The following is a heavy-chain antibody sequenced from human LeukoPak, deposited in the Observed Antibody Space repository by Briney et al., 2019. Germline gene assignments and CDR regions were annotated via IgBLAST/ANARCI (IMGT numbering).Heavy chain of an antibody. Sequence: SETLSLTCAVYGGSFSGYYWSWIRQPPGKGLEWIGEINHSGSTNYNPSLKSRVTISVDTSKNQFSLKLSSVTAADTAVYYCARVKNAGYSSCWYSRHYYYYGMDVWGKGTTVTVSS. CDR1: GGSFSGYY. CDR3: ARVKNAGYSSCWYSRHYYYYGMDV. CDR2: INHSGST. D-gene: IGHD6-13*01. J-gene: IGHJ6*04. V-gene: IGHV4-34*01.